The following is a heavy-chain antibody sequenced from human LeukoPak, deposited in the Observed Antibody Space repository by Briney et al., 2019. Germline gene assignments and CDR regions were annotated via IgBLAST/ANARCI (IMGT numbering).Heavy chain of an antibody. CDR3: ARERATVTTEYFDY. J-gene: IGHJ4*02. D-gene: IGHD4-11*01. V-gene: IGHV4-59*01. Sequence: YIYYSGSTNYNPSLKSRVTISVDTSKNQFSLKLSSVTAADTAVYYCARERATVTTEYFDYWGQGTLVTVSS. CDR2: IYYSGST.